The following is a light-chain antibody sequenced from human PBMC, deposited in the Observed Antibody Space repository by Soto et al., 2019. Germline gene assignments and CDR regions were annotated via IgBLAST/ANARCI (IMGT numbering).Light chain of an antibody. CDR1: SSDVGANDY. J-gene: IGLJ2*01. CDR2: EVA. CDR3: SSYAYSNNVFQSMI. V-gene: IGLV2-8*01. Sequence: QSALTQPPSASGSPGQSVTISCTGTSSDVGANDYASWYQQHPGKAPKLMIYEVAKRPSGVTGRFSASKSGNTASLTVSGLQAEDEADYYCSSYAYSNNVFQSMIFGGGTKVTVL.